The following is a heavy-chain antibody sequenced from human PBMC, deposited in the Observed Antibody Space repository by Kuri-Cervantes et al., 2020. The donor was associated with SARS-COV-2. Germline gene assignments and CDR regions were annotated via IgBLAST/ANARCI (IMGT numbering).Heavy chain of an antibody. J-gene: IGHJ3*02. V-gene: IGHV4-59*12. Sequence: SETLSLTCTVSGGSISSYYWSWIRQPPGKGLEWIGYIYYSGSTNYNPSLKSRVTISVDTSKNQFSLKLSPVTAADTAVYYCARSVLLWFGEEQDAFDIWGQGTMVTVSS. D-gene: IGHD3-10*01. CDR2: IYYSGST. CDR1: GGSISSYY. CDR3: ARSVLLWFGEEQDAFDI.